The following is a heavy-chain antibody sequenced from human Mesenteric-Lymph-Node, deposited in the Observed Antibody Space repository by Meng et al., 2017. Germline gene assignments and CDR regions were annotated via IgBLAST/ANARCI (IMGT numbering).Heavy chain of an antibody. Sequence: EGAPGTVRPSQTLSLPCKVVGGPNSSGHYYWGWFRQPPGKGLELLGHIYYSGSTSYNPSLKSRVTISVDTSNNQFSLKLSSVTDAHTAVYYCERVGWRQWSFDLWGRGTLVTVSS. CDR2: IYYSGST. D-gene: IGHD5-18*01. CDR3: ERVGWRQWSFDL. J-gene: IGHJ2*01. V-gene: IGHV4-30-4*01. CDR1: GGPNSSGHYY.